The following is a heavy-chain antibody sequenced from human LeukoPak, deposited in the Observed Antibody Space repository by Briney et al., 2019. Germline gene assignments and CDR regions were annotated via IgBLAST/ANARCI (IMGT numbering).Heavy chain of an antibody. CDR3: AKDYGYSSSWYDY. D-gene: IGHD6-13*01. CDR1: GFTFDDYG. J-gene: IGHJ4*02. V-gene: IGHV3-9*01. CDR2: ISRNSASV. Sequence: PGGSLRLSCEASGFTFDDYGMHGVRQAPGEGREGVSTISRNSASVGYVDSVKGRFTISRDNAKKTLYLQMNSLRPEDAALYYCAKDYGYSSSWYDYWGQGTLVTVSS.